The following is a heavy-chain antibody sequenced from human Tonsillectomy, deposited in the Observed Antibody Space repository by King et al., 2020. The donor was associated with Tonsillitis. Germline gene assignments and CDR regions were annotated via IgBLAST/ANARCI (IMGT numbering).Heavy chain of an antibody. CDR2: IYYTGTT. D-gene: IGHD3/OR15-3a*01. CDR3: ARLFRPYYFDF. CDR1: GGSIISDGYY. V-gene: IGHV4-31*03. Sequence: QVQLQESGSGLVKPSQTLSRTCTVSGGSIISDGYYWTWIRQHPGKGLDWMGYIYYTGTTYYNPSLKSRVNISVDTFKNQFSLKMSSVTAADTAVYYCARLFRPYYFDFWGQGTLVTVSS. J-gene: IGHJ4*02.